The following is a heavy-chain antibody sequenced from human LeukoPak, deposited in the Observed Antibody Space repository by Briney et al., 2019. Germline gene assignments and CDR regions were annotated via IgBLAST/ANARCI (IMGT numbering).Heavy chain of an antibody. V-gene: IGHV3-30-3*01. CDR3: GRDQPEHYLPSDY. Sequence: GTSLRLSCAASGFTFSSYAMHWVRQAPGKGLQWVAFISYDGNNIHYADSVKGRFTISRDNSKNTLYLQMNSLRLEDTAVFYCGRDQPEHYLPSDYWGQGTLVTVSS. J-gene: IGHJ4*02. D-gene: IGHD1-14*01. CDR2: ISYDGNNI. CDR1: GFTFSSYA.